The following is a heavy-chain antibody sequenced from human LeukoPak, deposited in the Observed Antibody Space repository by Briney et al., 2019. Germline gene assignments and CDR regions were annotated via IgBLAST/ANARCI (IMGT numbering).Heavy chain of an antibody. Sequence: GGSLRLSCAASGVTFSSYAMSWVRQAPGKGLEWVSAISGSGGSTYYADSVKGQFTISRDNSKNTLYLQTNSLRAEDTAVYYCAKVFPTRRSGDYDGYFQHWGQGTLVTVYS. D-gene: IGHD4-17*01. J-gene: IGHJ1*01. CDR1: GVTFSSYA. V-gene: IGHV3-23*01. CDR3: AKVFPTRRSGDYDGYFQH. CDR2: ISGSGGST.